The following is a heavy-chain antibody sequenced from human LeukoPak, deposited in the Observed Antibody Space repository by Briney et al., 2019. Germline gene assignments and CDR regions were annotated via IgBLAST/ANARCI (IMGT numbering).Heavy chain of an antibody. CDR1: GYSISSGYY. J-gene: IGHJ4*02. D-gene: IGHD3-3*01. Sequence: SETLSLTCAVSGYSISSGYYWGWIRQPPGKGLEWIGSIYHSGSTYYNPSLKSRVTISVDTSKNQFSLKLSSVTAADTAVYYYARDGPERIFGVGISPYYFDYWGQGTLVPVSS. V-gene: IGHV4-38-2*02. CDR3: ARDGPERIFGVGISPYYFDY. CDR2: IYHSGST.